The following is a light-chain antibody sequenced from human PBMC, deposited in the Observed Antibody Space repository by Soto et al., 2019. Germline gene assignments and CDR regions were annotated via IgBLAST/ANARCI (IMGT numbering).Light chain of an antibody. J-gene: IGKJ1*01. CDR2: NAF. CDR3: QQYNSYSWT. V-gene: IGKV1-5*03. Sequence: DLGMTQSPSTLSASVGDRVIITCRASQSISCWLAWYQQKPGKAPKPLIYNAFSLETRVPSMVSGSGSWTEFTLAISSLQPDDFATYYCQQYNSYSWTFGQGTKVESK. CDR1: QSISCW.